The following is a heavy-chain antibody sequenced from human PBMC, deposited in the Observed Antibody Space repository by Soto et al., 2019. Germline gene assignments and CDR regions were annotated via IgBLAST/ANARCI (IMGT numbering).Heavy chain of an antibody. CDR3: AIRDPGTSFAY. CDR2: IYYTGTT. J-gene: IGHJ4*02. V-gene: IGHV4-59*08. CDR1: DGSMIGPF. Sequence: PFATQPLSRIVSDGSMIGPFLSLIRQPPGRGLEWIGKIYYTGTTNYNPSLKSRVTISVHTSKNQFSLKVTSLTAADTAVYYCAIRDPGTSFAYLRKGTLVPVFS. D-gene: IGHD1-7*01.